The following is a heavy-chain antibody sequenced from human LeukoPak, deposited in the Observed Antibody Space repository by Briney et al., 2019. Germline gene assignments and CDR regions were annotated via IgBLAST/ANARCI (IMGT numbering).Heavy chain of an antibody. J-gene: IGHJ6*02. Sequence: ASVKVSCKASGYTFTGYYMHWVRPAPGQGLEWMGWINPNSGGTNYAQKFQGRVTMTRDTSISTAYMELSRLRSDDTAVYYCARDLTVVVAATLYYYYGMDVWGQGTTVTVSS. CDR3: ARDLTVVVAATLYYYYGMDV. D-gene: IGHD2-15*01. CDR1: GYTFTGYY. CDR2: INPNSGGT. V-gene: IGHV1-2*02.